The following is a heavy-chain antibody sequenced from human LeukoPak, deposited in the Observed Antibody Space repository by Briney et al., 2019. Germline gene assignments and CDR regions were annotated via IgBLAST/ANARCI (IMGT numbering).Heavy chain of an antibody. J-gene: IGHJ4*02. CDR3: ARDILTKQAYSGYDN. D-gene: IGHD5-12*01. CDR2: ISSSSNTI. CDR1: GVTFSSYG. V-gene: IGHV3-48*02. Sequence: GKSLRLSCAASGVTFSSYGMHWVRQAPGKGLEWVSYISSSSNTIYYADSVKGRFTISRDNAKNSLYLQMNSLRDEDTAVYYCARDILTKQAYSGYDNWGQGTLVTVSS.